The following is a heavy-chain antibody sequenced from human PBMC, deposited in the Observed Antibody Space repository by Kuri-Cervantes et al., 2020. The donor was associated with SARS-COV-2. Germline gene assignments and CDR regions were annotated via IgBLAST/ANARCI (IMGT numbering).Heavy chain of an antibody. J-gene: IGHJ5*02. CDR3: ARTPDYGDYPGWFDP. CDR1: GFTLDDYA. CDR2: ISWNSGSI. D-gene: IGHD4-17*01. V-gene: IGHV3-9*01. Sequence: SLKISCAASGFTLDDYAMHWVRQAPGKGLEWVSGISWNSGSIGYADSVKGRFTISRDNAKNSLYLQMNSLRAEDTAVYYCARTPDYGDYPGWFDPWGQGTLVTVSS.